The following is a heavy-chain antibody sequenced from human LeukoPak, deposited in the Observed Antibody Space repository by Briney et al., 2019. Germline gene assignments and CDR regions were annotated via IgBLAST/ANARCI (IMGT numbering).Heavy chain of an antibody. CDR3: AGSREKNWFDP. Sequence: ASVKVSCKASGCTFTDYYMHWVRQAPGQGLEWMGWINPNSGGTNYAQKFQGRVTMTRDTSISAAYMELSRLRSDDTAVYYCAGSREKNWFDPWGQGTLVTVSS. V-gene: IGHV1-2*02. J-gene: IGHJ5*02. D-gene: IGHD1-26*01. CDR2: INPNSGGT. CDR1: GCTFTDYY.